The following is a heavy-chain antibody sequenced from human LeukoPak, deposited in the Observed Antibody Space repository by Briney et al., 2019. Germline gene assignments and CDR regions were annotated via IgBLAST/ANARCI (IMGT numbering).Heavy chain of an antibody. CDR1: GGTFSSYA. J-gene: IGHJ6*02. CDR3: ARNVDTAMVTSRRYYYYGMDV. D-gene: IGHD5-18*01. Sequence: SVKVSCKASGGTFSSYAISWVRQAPGQGLEWMGRIIPILGIANYAQKFQGRVTITADKSTSTAYMELSSLRSEDTAVYYCARNVDTAMVTSRRYYYYGMDVWGQGTTVTVSS. V-gene: IGHV1-69*04. CDR2: IIPILGIA.